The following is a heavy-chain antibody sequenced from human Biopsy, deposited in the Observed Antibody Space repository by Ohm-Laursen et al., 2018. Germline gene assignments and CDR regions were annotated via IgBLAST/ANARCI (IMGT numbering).Heavy chain of an antibody. J-gene: IGHJ6*02. CDR2: INHSGRT. D-gene: IGHD3-22*01. V-gene: IGHV4-34*01. CDR3: VRGVDYYDPYHYYALDV. Sequence: SQTLSLTCAVYGESFNGYYWSWIRQTPGKGLEWIGEINHSGRTNHNPSLKSRVTISVDTSKNQFSLKVRPVTAADTAVYYCVRGVDYYDPYHYYALDVWGQGTTVTVSS. CDR1: GESFNGYY.